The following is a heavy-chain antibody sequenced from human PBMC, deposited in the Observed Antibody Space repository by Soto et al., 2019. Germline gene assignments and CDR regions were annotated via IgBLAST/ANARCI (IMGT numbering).Heavy chain of an antibody. J-gene: IGHJ6*02. D-gene: IGHD3-22*01. V-gene: IGHV3-21*01. CDR2: ISSRSSYI. Sequence: PVGSLRLSCAASGFTFNNYDMNWVRQAPGKGLEWVASISSRSSYIYYADSVKGRFSISRDNAKNSLYLQMNSLRGEDTAVYYCARVGFNYFDTSAYPTYAMDVWGQGTTVTVSS. CDR1: GFTFNNYD. CDR3: ARVGFNYFDTSAYPTYAMDV.